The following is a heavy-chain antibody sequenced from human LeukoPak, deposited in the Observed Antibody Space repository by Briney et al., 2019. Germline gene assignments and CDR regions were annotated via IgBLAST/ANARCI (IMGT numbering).Heavy chain of an antibody. V-gene: IGHV3-53*01. Sequence: GGSLRLSCAASGFTVSTNYMSWVRQAPGKGLEWVSVIYSGGDTYYADSVKGRFTISRDSSKNTLFLQVNSLRAEDTAVYYCATRSGTYYYWGQGTLVTVSS. J-gene: IGHJ4*02. CDR1: GFTVSTNY. D-gene: IGHD3-10*01. CDR3: ATRSGTYYY. CDR2: IYSGGDT.